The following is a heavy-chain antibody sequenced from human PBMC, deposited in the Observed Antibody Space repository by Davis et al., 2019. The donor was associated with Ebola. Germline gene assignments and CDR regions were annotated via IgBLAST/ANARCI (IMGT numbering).Heavy chain of an antibody. V-gene: IGHV3-23*01. CDR2: ISANGGSI. CDR1: GFTFSSYA. CDR3: AKRRGVLWVGGYYFDY. D-gene: IGHD3-10*01. J-gene: IGHJ4*02. Sequence: GGSLRLSCVASGFTFSSYAMSWVRQAPGKGLEWVSGISANGGSIYYADSVKGRFTISRDNSKNTVYLQMSSLRAEDTAVYYCAKRRGVLWVGGYYFDYWGRGTLVTVSS.